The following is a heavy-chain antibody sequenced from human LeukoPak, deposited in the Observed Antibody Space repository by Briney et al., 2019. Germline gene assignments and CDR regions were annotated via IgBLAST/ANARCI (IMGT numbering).Heavy chain of an antibody. D-gene: IGHD7-27*01. V-gene: IGHV3-23*01. Sequence: HPGGSLRLSCAASGFTFSGYTMSWVRQAPGKGLEWVSTITTSDGNTYYADSVKGRFTVSRDNSKNTLFLQMNSLRAEDTAVYYCAKDGGLWVSAHWGDSWGRGTLVTVSS. J-gene: IGHJ4*02. CDR2: ITTSDGNT. CDR3: AKDGGLWVSAHWGDS. CDR1: GFTFSGYT.